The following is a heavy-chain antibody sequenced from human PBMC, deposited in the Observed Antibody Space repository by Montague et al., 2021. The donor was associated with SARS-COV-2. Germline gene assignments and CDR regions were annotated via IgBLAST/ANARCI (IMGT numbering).Heavy chain of an antibody. V-gene: IGHV4-59*02. CDR1: GASVGSSD. Sequence: SETLSLTCTVSGASVGSSDWGWIRQSPGKGLEWIGYFYSVGSTDYNPSLKSRATISRDTSKNLFSLKVRSVTAADTAVYYCAREAMTADAFDIWGQGTMVTVSS. J-gene: IGHJ3*02. D-gene: IGHD5-18*01. CDR3: AREAMTADAFDI. CDR2: FYSVGST.